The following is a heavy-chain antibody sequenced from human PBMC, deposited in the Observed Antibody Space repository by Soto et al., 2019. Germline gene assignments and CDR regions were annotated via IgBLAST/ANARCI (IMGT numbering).Heavy chain of an antibody. Sequence: PSETLSLTCAVYGGSFSGYYWSWIRQPPGKGLEWIGEINHSGSTNYNPSLKSRVTISVDTSKNQFSLKLSPVTAADTAVYYCAMTVVVPAAIQGAYNWFDPWGQGTLVTVSS. V-gene: IGHV4-34*01. D-gene: IGHD2-2*02. J-gene: IGHJ5*02. CDR3: AMTVVVPAAIQGAYNWFDP. CDR1: GGSFSGYY. CDR2: INHSGST.